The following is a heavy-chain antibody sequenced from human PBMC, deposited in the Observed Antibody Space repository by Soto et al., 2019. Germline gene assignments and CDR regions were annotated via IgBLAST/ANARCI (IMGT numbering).Heavy chain of an antibody. CDR1: GGSISSSSYY. Sequence: SETLSLTCTVSGGSISSSSYYWGWIRQPPGKGLEWIGSIYYSGSTYYNPSLKSRVTISVDTSKNQFSLKLSSVTAADTAVYYCARDTSSSANLFDLWGQGTLVTVSS. V-gene: IGHV4-39*02. J-gene: IGHJ5*02. D-gene: IGHD6-6*01. CDR2: IYYSGST. CDR3: ARDTSSSANLFDL.